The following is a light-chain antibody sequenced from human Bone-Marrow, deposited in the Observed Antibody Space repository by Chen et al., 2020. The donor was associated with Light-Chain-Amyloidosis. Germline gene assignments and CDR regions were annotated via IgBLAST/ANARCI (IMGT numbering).Light chain of an antibody. CDR3: QSADSSGTDEVI. J-gene: IGLJ2*01. V-gene: IGLV3-25*03. CDR1: DLQTKY. CDR2: RDT. Sequence: SYELTQPPSVSVSPGQTARITRSGDDLQTKYAYWYQQKPGQAPVLVIHRDTERPSGISDGFSGSSSGTTATLTISDVQAEDEADYHCQSADSSGTDEVIFGGGTKLTVL.